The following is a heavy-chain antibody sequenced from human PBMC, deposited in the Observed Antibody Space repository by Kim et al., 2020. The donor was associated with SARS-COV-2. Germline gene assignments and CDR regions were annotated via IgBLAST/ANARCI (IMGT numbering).Heavy chain of an antibody. V-gene: IGHV3-53*01. CDR2: IYSGGKT. Sequence: GGSLRLSCAASGLIVSAYYMSWVRQAPGEGLEWVAVIYSGGKTDYADSVKGRFTTSRDNFKNTLYLQMNSLRVEDTAVYFCATMGGSYSGPLDHWGQG. D-gene: IGHD1-26*01. J-gene: IGHJ4*02. CDR3: ATMGGSYSGPLDH. CDR1: GLIVSAYY.